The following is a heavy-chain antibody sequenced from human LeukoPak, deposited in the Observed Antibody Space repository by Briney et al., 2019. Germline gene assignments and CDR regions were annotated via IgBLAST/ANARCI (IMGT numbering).Heavy chain of an antibody. J-gene: IGHJ5*02. CDR2: IYYSGST. D-gene: IGHD1-1*01. CDR1: GGSISSYY. V-gene: IGHV4-59*01. CDR3: ARDPGTTGFDP. Sequence: SETLSLTCTVSGGSISSYYWSWIRQPPGKGLEWIGYIYYSGSTNYNPSLKSRVTISVDTSKNQFSLKLSSVTAADTAVYYCARDPGTTGFDPWGQGTLVTVPS.